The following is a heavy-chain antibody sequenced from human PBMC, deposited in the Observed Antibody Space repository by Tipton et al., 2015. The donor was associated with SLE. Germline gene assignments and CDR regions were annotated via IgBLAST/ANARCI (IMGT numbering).Heavy chain of an antibody. J-gene: IGHJ6*03. V-gene: IGHV3-33*01. CDR2: IWYDGSNK. CDR3: ARSFPHYYYMDV. Sequence: RSLRLSCAASGFTFSSYGMHWVRQAPGKGLEWVAVIWYDGSNKYYADSVKGRFTISRDNSKNTLYLQMNSLRAEDTAVYYCARSFPHYYYMDVWGKGTTVTVSS. CDR1: GFTFSSYG.